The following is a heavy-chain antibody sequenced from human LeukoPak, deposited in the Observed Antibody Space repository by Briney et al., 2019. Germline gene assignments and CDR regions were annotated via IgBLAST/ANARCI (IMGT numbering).Heavy chain of an antibody. CDR2: INPDGRDT. V-gene: IGHV3-7*01. D-gene: IGHD2-21*02. CDR1: GFTFNRCR. J-gene: IGHJ1*01. CDR3: TSWGDTTAEYFQR. Sequence: GGSLRLSCVVSGFTFNRCRMNWVRQAPGKGLEWVAHINPDGRDTYYVDSVKGRFTISRDNAQNSMYLQMNSLRVEDTAVYYCTSWGDTTAEYFQRWGQGTLVTVSS.